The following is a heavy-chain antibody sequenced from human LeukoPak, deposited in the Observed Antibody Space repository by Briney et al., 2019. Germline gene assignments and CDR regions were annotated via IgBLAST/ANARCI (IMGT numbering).Heavy chain of an antibody. J-gene: IGHJ5*02. V-gene: IGHV5-51*01. CDR1: GYSFTSYW. D-gene: IGHD3-22*01. Sequence: GESLKISCKGSGYSFTSYWIGWVRQMPGKGLEWMGIIYPGDSDTRYSPSFQGQVTISADKSISTAYLQWSSLKASDTAMYYCARRGGSNHDSSGYYLNNWFDPWGQGTLVTVSS. CDR3: ARRGGSNHDSSGYYLNNWFDP. CDR2: IYPGDSDT.